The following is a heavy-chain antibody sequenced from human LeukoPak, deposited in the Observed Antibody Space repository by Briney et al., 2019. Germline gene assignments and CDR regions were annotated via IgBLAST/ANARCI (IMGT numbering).Heavy chain of an antibody. J-gene: IGHJ4*02. CDR1: GFTFSSPA. CDR3: AKDSPVATW. V-gene: IGHV3-23*01. D-gene: IGHD1-26*01. Sequence: GGSLRLSCAASGFTFSSPAMSWVRQTPGKGLEWVSSITPSGDGTYYAASVKGRFTISRDNSKNTLYLQMDSLRADDTAKYYCAKDSPVATWWGQGTVVTVSS. CDR2: ITPSGDGT.